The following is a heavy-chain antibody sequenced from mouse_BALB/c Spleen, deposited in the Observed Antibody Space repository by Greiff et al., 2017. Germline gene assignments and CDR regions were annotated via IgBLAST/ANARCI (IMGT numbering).Heavy chain of an antibody. J-gene: IGHJ4*01. CDR1: GYSITSDYA. D-gene: IGHD3-2*01. CDR2: ISYSGST. V-gene: IGHV3-2*02. CDR3: AREGQLGLGYYAMDY. Sequence: EVQLQQSGPGLVKPSQSLSLTCTVTGYSITSDYAWNWIRQFPGNKLEWMGYISYSGSTSYNPSLKSRISITRDTSKNQFFLQLNSVTTEDTATYYCAREGQLGLGYYAMDYWGQGTSVTVSS.